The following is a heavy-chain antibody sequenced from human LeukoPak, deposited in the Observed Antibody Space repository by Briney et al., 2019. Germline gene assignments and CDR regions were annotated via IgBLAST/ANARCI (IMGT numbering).Heavy chain of an antibody. V-gene: IGHV3-21*01. CDR1: GFTFSSYS. Sequence: RLSCAASGFTFSSYSMNWVRQAPGKGLEWVSSISSSSSYIYYADSVKGRFTISRDNAKNSLYLQMNSLRAEDTAVYYCARVAAGRRGCDYWGQGTLVTVSS. CDR3: ARVAAGRRGCDY. D-gene: IGHD6-13*01. J-gene: IGHJ4*02. CDR2: ISSSSSYI.